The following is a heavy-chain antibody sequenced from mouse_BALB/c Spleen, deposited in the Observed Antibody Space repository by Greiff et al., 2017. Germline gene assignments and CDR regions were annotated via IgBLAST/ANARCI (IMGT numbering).Heavy chain of an antibody. CDR3: ARESPSPFAY. CDR1: GYSITSDYA. D-gene: IGHD1-3*01. Sequence: VQLKESGPGLVKPSQSLSLTCTVTGYSITSDYAWNWIRQFPGNKLEWMGYISYSGSTSYNPSLKSRISITRDTSKNQFFLQLNSVTTEDTATYYCARESPSPFAYGGQGTLVTVSA. J-gene: IGHJ3*01. CDR2: ISYSGST. V-gene: IGHV3-2*02.